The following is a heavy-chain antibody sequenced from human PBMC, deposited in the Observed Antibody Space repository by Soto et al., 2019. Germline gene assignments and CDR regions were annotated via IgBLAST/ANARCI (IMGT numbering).Heavy chain of an antibody. CDR2: IKQDGSEK. D-gene: IGHD3-3*01. V-gene: IGHV3-7*01. Sequence: PSETLSLTCAVYGGSFTGYYWSWIRQPPGKGREWVVNIKQDGSEKYYVDFVKGRFTISRDNAKNSLYLQMNSLRAEVTAVDYCAMSGILYYDFWSGYSYSYGMDVWGQGTTVTVSS. CDR3: AMSGILYYDFWSGYSYSYGMDV. CDR1: GGSFTGYY. J-gene: IGHJ6*02.